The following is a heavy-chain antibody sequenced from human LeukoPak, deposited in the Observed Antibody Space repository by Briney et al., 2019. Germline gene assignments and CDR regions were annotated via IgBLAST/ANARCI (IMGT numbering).Heavy chain of an antibody. CDR1: GGSFSGYY. CDR2: INHSGST. D-gene: IGHD6-6*01. V-gene: IGHV4-34*01. CDR3: ARTLAAPALYGAFDI. J-gene: IGHJ3*02. Sequence: SETLSLTCAVYGGSFSGYYWSWIRQPPGKGLEWIGEINHSGSTNYNPSLKSRVTISVDTSKNQFSLKLSSVTAADTAVYYCARTLAAPALYGAFDIWGQGTMVTVSS.